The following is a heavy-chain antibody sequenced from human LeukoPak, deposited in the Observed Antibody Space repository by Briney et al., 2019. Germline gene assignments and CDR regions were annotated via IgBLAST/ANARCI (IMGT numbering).Heavy chain of an antibody. CDR2: IIPIFGTA. D-gene: IGHD3-16*01. Sequence: ASVKVSCKASGGTFTSYAFSWVRQAPGQGLEWMGGIIPIFGTANYAQKFQGRVTITADESTSTAYMELSSLRSEDTAVYYCARSGKPAFGRGNDAFDVWGQGTMVTVSS. V-gene: IGHV1-69*13. J-gene: IGHJ3*01. CDR1: GGTFTSYA. CDR3: ARSGKPAFGRGNDAFDV.